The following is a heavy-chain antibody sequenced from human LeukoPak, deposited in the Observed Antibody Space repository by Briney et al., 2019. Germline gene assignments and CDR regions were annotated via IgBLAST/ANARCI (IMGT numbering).Heavy chain of an antibody. CDR3: ARHEANYYYYYMDV. V-gene: IGHV4-34*01. Sequence: SETLSLTCAVYGGSFSGYYWAWVRQPPGKGLEWIGSIYQGESTYSNPSLESRVSMSVDTSKNQFSLRLTSVTAADTAVYYCARHEANYYYYYMDVWGEGTTVTVSS. D-gene: IGHD3-10*01. CDR1: GGSFSGYY. CDR2: IYQGEST. J-gene: IGHJ6*03.